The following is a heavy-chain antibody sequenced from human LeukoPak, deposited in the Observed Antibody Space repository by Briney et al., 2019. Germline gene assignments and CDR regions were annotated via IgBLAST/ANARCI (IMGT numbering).Heavy chain of an antibody. CDR2: TYYRSKWSK. CDR3: ARDLNGDFSLDS. Sequence: SQTLSLTCAISGDSVSSKNSAWNWIRQSPSRGLEWLGWTYYRSKWSKDYAVAVRSRITINPDTSKNQFSLQLNSVTPEDTAVYYCARDLNGDFSLDSWGQGTLVTVSS. J-gene: IGHJ4*02. CDR1: GDSVSSKNSA. D-gene: IGHD4-17*01. V-gene: IGHV6-1*01.